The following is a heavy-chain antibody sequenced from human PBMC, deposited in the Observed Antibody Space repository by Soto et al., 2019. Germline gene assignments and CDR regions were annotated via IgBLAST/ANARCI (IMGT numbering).Heavy chain of an antibody. CDR2: IYHSGST. CDR3: ASRERYYYYGMDV. V-gene: IGHV4-4*02. D-gene: IGHD1-26*01. J-gene: IGHJ6*02. Sequence: SSETLSLTCAVSGGSISSSNWWSWVRQPPGKGLEWIGEIYHSGSTNYNPSLKSRVTISVDESKNQFSLKLSSVTAADTAVYYCASRERYYYYGMDVWGQGTTVTVSS. CDR1: GGSISSSNW.